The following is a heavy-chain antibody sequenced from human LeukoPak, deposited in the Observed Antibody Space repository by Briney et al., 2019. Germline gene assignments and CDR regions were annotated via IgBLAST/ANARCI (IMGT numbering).Heavy chain of an antibody. Sequence: GGSLRLSCSVSGFTFSNYAMSWVRQAPGKGREWVSAISGSGDTTHYADSVKGRFTISRDSSKNTLCLQMNSLRAEDTAVYYCAFEVGTTRSFLDYWGQGTLVTVSS. D-gene: IGHD1-26*01. V-gene: IGHV3-23*01. CDR3: AFEVGTTRSFLDY. J-gene: IGHJ4*02. CDR1: GFTFSNYA. CDR2: ISGSGDTT.